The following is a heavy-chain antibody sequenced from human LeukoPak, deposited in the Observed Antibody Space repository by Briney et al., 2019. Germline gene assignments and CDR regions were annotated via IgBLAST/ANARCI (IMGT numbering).Heavy chain of an antibody. D-gene: IGHD3-3*01. CDR2: IKQDGSEK. CDR1: GSTFSSYW. V-gene: IGHV3-7*01. CDR3: AREKGYYDFWSGYSDY. Sequence: GGSLRLSCAASGSTFSSYWMSWVRQAPGKGLEWVANIKQDGSEKYYVDSVKGRFTISRDNAKNSLYLQMNSLRAEDTAVYYCAREKGYYDFWSGYSDYWGQGTLVTVSS. J-gene: IGHJ4*02.